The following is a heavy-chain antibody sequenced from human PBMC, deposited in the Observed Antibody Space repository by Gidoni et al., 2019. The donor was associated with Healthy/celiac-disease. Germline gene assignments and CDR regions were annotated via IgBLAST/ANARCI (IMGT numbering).Heavy chain of an antibody. Sequence: QLPLQESGPGLVPPSETLSLTCTVSGGSISSSSYYWGWIRQPPGKGLEWIGSIYYSGSTYYNPSLKSRVTISVDTSKNQFSLKLSSVTAADTAVYYCARVVPAANYYYYGMDVWGQGTTVTVSS. CDR2: IYYSGST. CDR3: ARVVPAANYYYYGMDV. D-gene: IGHD2-2*01. J-gene: IGHJ6*02. V-gene: IGHV4-39*01. CDR1: GGSISSSSYY.